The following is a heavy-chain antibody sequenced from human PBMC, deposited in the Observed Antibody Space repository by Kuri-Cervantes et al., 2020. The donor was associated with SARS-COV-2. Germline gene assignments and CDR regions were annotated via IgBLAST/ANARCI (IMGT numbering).Heavy chain of an antibody. V-gene: IGHV2-5*01. Sequence: SGPTLVKPTQTLTLTCTFSGFSLSTSGVGVGWIRQPPGKALEWLALIYWNDDKRYSPSLKSRLTITKDTSKNQVVLTMTNMDPVDTATYYCARDIAAAGTGYFDYWGQGTPVTVSS. CDR2: IYWNDDK. J-gene: IGHJ4*02. CDR3: ARDIAAAGTGYFDY. D-gene: IGHD6-13*01. CDR1: GFSLSTSGVG.